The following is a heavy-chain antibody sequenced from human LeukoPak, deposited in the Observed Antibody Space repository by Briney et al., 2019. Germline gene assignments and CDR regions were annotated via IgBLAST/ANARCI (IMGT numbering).Heavy chain of an antibody. J-gene: IGHJ4*02. CDR1: GFTFSSYG. D-gene: IGHD3-22*01. V-gene: IGHV3-30*18. Sequence: GGSLRLSCAASGFTFSSYGMHWVRQAPGKGLEWVAVVSYDGSNKYYADSVKGRFTISRDNPKNTLYLQMNSLRAEDTAVYYCAKERKYYDSSGYSGFDYWGQGTLVTVSS. CDR3: AKERKYYDSSGYSGFDY. CDR2: VSYDGSNK.